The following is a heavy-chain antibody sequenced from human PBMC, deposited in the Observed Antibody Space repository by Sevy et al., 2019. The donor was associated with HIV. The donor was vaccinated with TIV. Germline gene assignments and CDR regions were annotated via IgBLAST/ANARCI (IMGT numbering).Heavy chain of an antibody. D-gene: IGHD3-22*01. CDR3: TRAYWWRRQYDSSGWRYYYYGMDV. Sequence: GGSLRLSCTASGFTFGDYAMSWFRQAPGKGLEWVGFIRSKAYGGTTEYAASVKGRFTISRDDSKSIAYLQMNSLTTEETDVYYCTRAYWWRRQYDSSGWRYYYYGMDVWGPGTTVPVSS. V-gene: IGHV3-49*03. CDR1: GFTFGDYA. CDR2: IRSKAYGGTT. J-gene: IGHJ6*01.